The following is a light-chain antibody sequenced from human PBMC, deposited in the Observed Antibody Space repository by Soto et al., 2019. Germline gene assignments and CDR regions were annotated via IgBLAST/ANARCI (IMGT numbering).Light chain of an antibody. CDR3: QQYTDWPWGT. CDR1: QSVHSN. CDR2: GAS. Sequence: EILMTQSPSTLSLSPGATATLSCRGSQSVHSNLAWFQQHPGQAPRLLIYGASSRATGIPVRFSGSGSGTEFTLTISSLQPEDFAVYYCQQYTDWPWGTFGGGAKVDVK. J-gene: IGKJ4*01. V-gene: IGKV3-15*01.